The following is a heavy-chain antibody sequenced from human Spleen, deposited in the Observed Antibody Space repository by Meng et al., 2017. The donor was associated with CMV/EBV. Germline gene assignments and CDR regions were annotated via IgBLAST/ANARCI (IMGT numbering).Heavy chain of an antibody. CDR2: ISSGSTYM. Sequence: GGSLRLSCAVSGFTFNSFGLNWVRLAPGKGLEWVSSISSGSTYMYYADSVKDRFTISRDNAKNSLYLQMNSLRAEDTAVYYCAKARGSWPDDAFDLWGQGTMVTVSS. CDR3: AKARGSWPDDAFDL. D-gene: IGHD6-13*01. J-gene: IGHJ3*01. V-gene: IGHV3-21*01. CDR1: GFTFNSFG.